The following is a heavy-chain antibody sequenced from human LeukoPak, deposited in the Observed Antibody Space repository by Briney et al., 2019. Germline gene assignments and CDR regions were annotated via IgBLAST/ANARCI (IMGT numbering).Heavy chain of an antibody. D-gene: IGHD1-26*01. CDR2: IYSGGST. J-gene: IGHJ4*02. CDR1: GFTVSSNY. V-gene: IGHV3-53*01. Sequence: PGGSLRLSCAASGFTVSSNYMSWVRQAPGKGLEWDSVIYSGGSTYYADSVKGRFTISRDNSKNTLYLQMNSLRAEDTAVYYCARDRPSYSGSYYFDYWGQGTLVTVSS. CDR3: ARDRPSYSGSYYFDY.